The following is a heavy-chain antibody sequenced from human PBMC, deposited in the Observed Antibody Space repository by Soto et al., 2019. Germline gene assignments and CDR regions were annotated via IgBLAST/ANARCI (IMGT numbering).Heavy chain of an antibody. Sequence: QVQLQESGPGLVKPSQTLTLTCSVYGGSIDTGGFYWSWARQLPGKGLQWIGYIYYTGAAYYNPALKSRVVISLDTSANQFSLSLTSLTAADTAVYYCASGTFNDISFDSWGQGRLVTVSS. D-gene: IGHD2-21*01. CDR3: ASGTFNDISFDS. CDR1: GGSIDTGGFY. CDR2: IYYTGAA. V-gene: IGHV4-31*03. J-gene: IGHJ4*02.